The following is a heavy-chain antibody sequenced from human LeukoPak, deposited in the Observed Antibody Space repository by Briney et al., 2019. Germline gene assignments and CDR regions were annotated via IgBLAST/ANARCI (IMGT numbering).Heavy chain of an antibody. D-gene: IGHD5-12*01. CDR2: FHNSGTS. CDR3: ARHAENGYDRFDH. J-gene: IGHJ4*02. V-gene: IGHV4-59*01. Sequence: PSETLSLTCTVSDDSISDYYRGWIRQPPGKGLEWIGYFHNSGTSTYNPSLKSRVTISADTSKNQFSLKLNSLTTADTAVYYCARHAENGYDRFDHWGQGTLVTVSS. CDR1: DDSISDYY.